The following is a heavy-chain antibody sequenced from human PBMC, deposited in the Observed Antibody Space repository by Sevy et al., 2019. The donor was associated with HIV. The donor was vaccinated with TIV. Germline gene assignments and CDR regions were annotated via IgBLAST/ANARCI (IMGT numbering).Heavy chain of an antibody. D-gene: IGHD4-17*01. CDR3: ARTTPYYDYGMDV. CDR2: IYYSGRT. Sequence: SETLSLTCTVSDDSISGYYWSWIRQPPGKGLEWIGYIYYSGRTNYTPSLKSRATISADMSTNHFSLKLSSVTAADTAVYYCARTTPYYDYGMDVWGQGTTVTVSS. CDR1: DDSISGYY. J-gene: IGHJ6*02. V-gene: IGHV4-59*01.